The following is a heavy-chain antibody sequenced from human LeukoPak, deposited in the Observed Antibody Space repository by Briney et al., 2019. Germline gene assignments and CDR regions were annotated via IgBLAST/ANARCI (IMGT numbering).Heavy chain of an antibody. Sequence: PGGSLRLSCAASGFTFSTYEINWVRQAPGKGLEWISYISSSANTIYYADSVKGRFTISRDNAKHSLYLQMNSLRAEDTAVYYCARPRGCGSSRCNNFDYWGQGTLVTVSS. V-gene: IGHV3-48*03. CDR2: ISSSANTI. CDR1: GFTFSTYE. CDR3: ARPRGCGSSRCNNFDY. D-gene: IGHD2-2*01. J-gene: IGHJ4*02.